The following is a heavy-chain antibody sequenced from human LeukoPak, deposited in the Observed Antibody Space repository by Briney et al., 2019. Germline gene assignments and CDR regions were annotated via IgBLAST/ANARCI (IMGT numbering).Heavy chain of an antibody. D-gene: IGHD6-13*01. V-gene: IGHV4-4*07. Sequence: PSETLSLTFSVSGGSISSYYWSWIRQPAGKGQEWIGRIYTSGSTNYNPSLKSRVTMSVDTSKNQFSLKLSSVTAADTAVYYCARDQGAAGFDYWGQGTLVTVSS. J-gene: IGHJ4*02. CDR1: GGSISSYY. CDR3: ARDQGAAGFDY. CDR2: IYTSGST.